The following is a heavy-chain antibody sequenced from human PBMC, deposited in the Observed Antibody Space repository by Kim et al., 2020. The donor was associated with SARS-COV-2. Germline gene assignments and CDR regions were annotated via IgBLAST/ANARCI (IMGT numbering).Heavy chain of an antibody. CDR2: IKQDGSEK. D-gene: IGHD2-2*02. CDR3: ARGGGENPPDIVVVPAAIGGFDY. Sequence: GGSLRLSCAASGFTFSSYWMSWVRQAPGKGLEWVANIKQDGSEKYYVDSVKGRFTISRDNAKNSLYLQMNSLRAEDTAVYYCARGGGENPPDIVVVPAAIGGFDYWGQGTLVTVSS. J-gene: IGHJ4*02. V-gene: IGHV3-7*01. CDR1: GFTFSSYW.